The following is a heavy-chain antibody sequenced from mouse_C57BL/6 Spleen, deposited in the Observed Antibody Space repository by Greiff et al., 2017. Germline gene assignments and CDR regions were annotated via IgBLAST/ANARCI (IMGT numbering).Heavy chain of an antibody. Sequence: DVMLVESGGGLVQPGGSLSLSCAASGFTFTDYYMSWVRQPPGKALEWLGFIRNKANGYTTEYSASVKGRFTISRDNSQSILYLQMNALRAEDSATYYCARSIYYDYESYFDYWGQGTTLTVSS. J-gene: IGHJ2*01. V-gene: IGHV7-3*01. CDR3: ARSIYYDYESYFDY. D-gene: IGHD2-4*01. CDR1: GFTFTDYY. CDR2: IRNKANGYTT.